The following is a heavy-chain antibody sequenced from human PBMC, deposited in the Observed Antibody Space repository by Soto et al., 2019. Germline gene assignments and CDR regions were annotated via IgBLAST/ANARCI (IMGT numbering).Heavy chain of an antibody. CDR3: AKAMRIYSSGWPYFDY. CDR2: ITWNSGRI. V-gene: IGHV3-9*01. Sequence: GGSLRLSCAASGFKFDDYAMHWVRQGPGKGLEWVSGITWNSGRIEYADSVKGRFTISRDNAKNSLYLEMNSLRPEDTAFYHCAKAMRIYSSGWPYFDYWGQGTQVTVSS. CDR1: GFKFDDYA. D-gene: IGHD6-19*01. J-gene: IGHJ4*02.